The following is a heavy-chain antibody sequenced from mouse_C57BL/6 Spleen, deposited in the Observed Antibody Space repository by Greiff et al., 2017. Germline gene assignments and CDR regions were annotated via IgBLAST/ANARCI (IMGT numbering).Heavy chain of an antibody. Sequence: EVQLQESGAELVRPGASVKLSCTASGFNIKDDYMHWVKQRPEQGLEWIGWIDPENGDTEYASKFQGKATITADTSSNTAYLQLSSLTSEDTAVYYCTIYYDYRLGSYWGQETLVTVSA. D-gene: IGHD2-4*01. CDR2: IDPENGDT. CDR3: TIYYDYRLGSY. V-gene: IGHV14-4*01. CDR1: GFNIKDDY. J-gene: IGHJ3*01.